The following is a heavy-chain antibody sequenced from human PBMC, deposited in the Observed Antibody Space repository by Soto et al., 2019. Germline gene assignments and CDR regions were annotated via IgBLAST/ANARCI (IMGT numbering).Heavy chain of an antibody. CDR2: IYPGDSDT. CDR3: ASIYTSAYCGGDCYSDAFDI. Sequence: GESLKISCKGSGYSFTSYWIGWVRQMPGKGLEWMGIIYPGDSDTRYSPSFQGQVTISADKSISTAYLQWSSLKASDTAMYYCASIYTSAYCGGDCYSDAFDIWGQGTMVTVSS. J-gene: IGHJ3*02. CDR1: GYSFTSYW. V-gene: IGHV5-51*01. D-gene: IGHD2-21*02.